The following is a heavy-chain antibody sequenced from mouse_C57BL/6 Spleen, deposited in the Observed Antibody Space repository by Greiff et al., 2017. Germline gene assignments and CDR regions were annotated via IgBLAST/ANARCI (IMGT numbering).Heavy chain of an antibody. Sequence: VQLQQSGPELVKPGASVKMSCKASGYTFTDYNMHWVKQSHGKSLEWIGYINPNNGGTSYNQKFKGKATLTVNKSSSTAYMELRSLTSEDSAVYYCARYDGYHAYAMDYWGQGTSVTVSS. D-gene: IGHD2-3*01. CDR3: ARYDGYHAYAMDY. CDR1: GYTFTDYN. CDR2: INPNNGGT. V-gene: IGHV1-22*01. J-gene: IGHJ4*01.